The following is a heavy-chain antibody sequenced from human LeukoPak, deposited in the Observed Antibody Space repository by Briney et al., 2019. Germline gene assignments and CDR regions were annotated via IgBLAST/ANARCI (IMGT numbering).Heavy chain of an antibody. CDR3: ARDGGSYHFDY. CDR2: FHYSGSA. CDR1: GGSISSSSYY. V-gene: IGHV4-39*07. Sequence: SETLSLTCTISGGSISSSSYYWGWIRQPPVKGLEWIATFHYSGSAYYNPSLKRRVTISVDTSKNQFSLKLSSVTAADTAVYYCARDGGSYHFDYWGQGTLVTVSS. D-gene: IGHD1-26*01. J-gene: IGHJ4*02.